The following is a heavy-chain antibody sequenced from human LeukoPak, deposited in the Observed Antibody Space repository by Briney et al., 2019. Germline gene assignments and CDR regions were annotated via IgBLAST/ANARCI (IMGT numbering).Heavy chain of an antibody. CDR1: GYTFTSHG. J-gene: IGHJ6*02. V-gene: IGHV1-18*01. D-gene: IGHD3-10*01. CDR2: ISAYNGNT. Sequence: ASVKVSCKASGYTFTSHGISWVRQAPGQGLEWMGWISAYNGNTNYAQKLQGRVTMTTDTSTSTAYMELRSLRSDDTAVYYCARDYYYGSGSYYNDLYYYYYYGMDVWGQGTTVTVSS. CDR3: ARDYYYGSGSYYNDLYYYYYYGMDV.